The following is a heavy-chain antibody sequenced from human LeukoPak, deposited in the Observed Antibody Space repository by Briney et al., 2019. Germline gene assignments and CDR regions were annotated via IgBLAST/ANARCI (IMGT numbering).Heavy chain of an antibody. CDR1: GFTFSDYY. Sequence: GGSLRLSCAASGFTFSDYYMSWIRQAPGKGLEWVSYISSSGSTIYYADSVKGRFTISRDNAKNSLYLQMNSLRAEDTAVYYCARPNRGVVPAAICYYYYYMDVWGKGPTVTVSS. CDR3: ARPNRGVVPAAICYYYYYMDV. J-gene: IGHJ6*03. D-gene: IGHD2-2*02. V-gene: IGHV3-11*01. CDR2: ISSSGSTI.